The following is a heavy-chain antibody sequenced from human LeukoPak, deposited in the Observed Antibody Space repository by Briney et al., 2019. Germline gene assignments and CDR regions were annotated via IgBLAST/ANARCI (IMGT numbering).Heavy chain of an antibody. CDR1: GFTFDGYG. CDR2: ITWDSETT. Sequence: GRSLRLSCAASGFTFDGYGMSWVRQAPGKGLEWVSGITWDSETTGYADSVKGRFTISRDNAKNSLYLQMNSLRAEDTALYYCARAYTSSRHYYYYYMDVWGKGTTVTVSS. D-gene: IGHD6-13*01. J-gene: IGHJ6*03. V-gene: IGHV3-20*04. CDR3: ARAYTSSRHYYYYYMDV.